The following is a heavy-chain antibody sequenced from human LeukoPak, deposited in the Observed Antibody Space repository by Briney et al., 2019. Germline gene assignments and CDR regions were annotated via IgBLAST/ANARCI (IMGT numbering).Heavy chain of an antibody. D-gene: IGHD3-22*01. Sequence: GGSLRLSCAASGFTFSNYEMNWVRQAPGKGLDWVAYISRGGRTVDYADSVKGRFTISRDSAKNALYLQMNSLRAEDTAVYYCARDSYYYDSSKGGDPAFDIWGQGTMVTVSS. CDR1: GFTFSNYE. CDR2: ISRGGRTV. CDR3: ARDSYYYDSSKGGDPAFDI. V-gene: IGHV3-48*03. J-gene: IGHJ3*02.